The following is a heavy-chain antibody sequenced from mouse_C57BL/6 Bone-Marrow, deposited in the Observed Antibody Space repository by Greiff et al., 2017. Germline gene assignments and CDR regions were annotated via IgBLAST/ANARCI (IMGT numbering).Heavy chain of an antibody. CDR1: GYTFTSYW. D-gene: IGHD3-2*02. CDR2: IDPNSGGT. CDR3: ARQLRLRGAPSGVAY. Sequence: VQLQPPGAELVKPGASVKLSCKASGYTFTSYWMHWVKQRPGRGLARIGRIDPNSGGTKYNEKFKSKATLTVDKPSCTAYMQLSSLTSEDAAVDDCARQLRLRGAPSGVAYWGQGTLVSVSA. V-gene: IGHV1-72*01. J-gene: IGHJ3*01.